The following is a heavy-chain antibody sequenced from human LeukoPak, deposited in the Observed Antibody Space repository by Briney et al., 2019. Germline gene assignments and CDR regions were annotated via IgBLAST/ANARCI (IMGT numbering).Heavy chain of an antibody. V-gene: IGHV4-34*01. J-gene: IGHJ5*01. CDR2: INQSGST. CDR3: ARCDSGGWFFDS. Sequence: SETLSLTCAVSGGSFSGYSWNWIRQPPGEGLEWLGEINQSGSTKYNPSLKSRVTISIDTSKSQFSVKVNSVTAADTAVYYCARCDSGGWFFDSWGQGDLVTVSS. CDR1: GGSFSGYS. D-gene: IGHD6-19*01.